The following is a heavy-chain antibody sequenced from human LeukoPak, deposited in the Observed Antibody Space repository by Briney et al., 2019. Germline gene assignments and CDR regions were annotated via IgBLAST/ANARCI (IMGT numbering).Heavy chain of an antibody. CDR1: GYIFTGYY. D-gene: IGHD6-19*01. V-gene: IGHV1-2*02. CDR2: LHPNSGDT. J-gene: IGHJ3*02. Sequence: ASVKVSCKSSGYIFTGYYMHWVRQAPGQGLEWMGWLHPNSGDTNYAQKFQGRVTMTRDTSISTAYMELSRLRSDDTAVYYCARASYSSGWYVAFDIWGQGTMVTVSS. CDR3: ARASYSSGWYVAFDI.